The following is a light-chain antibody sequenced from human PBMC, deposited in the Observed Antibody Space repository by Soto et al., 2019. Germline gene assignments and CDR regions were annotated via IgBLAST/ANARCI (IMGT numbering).Light chain of an antibody. CDR2: DAY. V-gene: IGKV1-33*01. J-gene: IGKJ5*01. CDR1: QDIANY. Sequence: DIQMTQSPSSLSASVGERVTITCQASQDIANYLNWYQQKPGIAPKLLNYDAYSIETGVPLRFSGSGSGTDFTFTISSRKHEDIAIYYCQQYDNLPITFGQGTRLEIK. CDR3: QQYDNLPIT.